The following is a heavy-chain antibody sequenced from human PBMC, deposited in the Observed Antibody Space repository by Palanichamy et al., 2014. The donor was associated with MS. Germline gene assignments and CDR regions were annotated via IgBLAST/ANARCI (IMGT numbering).Heavy chain of an antibody. CDR2: INSDGSSS. Sequence: EVQLVESGGGLVQPGGSLRLSCAASGFTFSSYWMHWVRQAPGKGLVWVSRINSDGSSSSYADSVKGRFTVSRDNAKNTLYLQMNSLRAEDTAVYYCARDGELGREDAFDIWGQGTMVTVSS. CDR3: ARDGELGREDAFDI. D-gene: IGHD7-27*01. V-gene: IGHV3-74*01. CDR1: GFTFSSYW. J-gene: IGHJ3*02.